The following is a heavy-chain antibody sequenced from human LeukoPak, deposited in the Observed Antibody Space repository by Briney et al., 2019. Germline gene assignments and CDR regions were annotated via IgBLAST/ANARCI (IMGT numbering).Heavy chain of an antibody. CDR1: GFTFSSHA. CDR2: IGTSSSTI. J-gene: IGHJ4*02. Sequence: GGSLRHSCAGSGFTFSSHAINWVRQAPGKGLEWVSYIGTSSSTIYYADSVKGRFTISRDNAKNSLYLQMNSLRDEDTAVYYCARHDYGGNSGDYWGEGTLVTVSS. CDR3: ARHDYGGNSGDY. D-gene: IGHD4-23*01. V-gene: IGHV3-48*02.